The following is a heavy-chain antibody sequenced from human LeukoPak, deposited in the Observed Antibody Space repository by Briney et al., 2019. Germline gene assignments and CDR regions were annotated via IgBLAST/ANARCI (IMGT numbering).Heavy chain of an antibody. V-gene: IGHV3-23*01. CDR1: GFTFSSYA. CDR3: AKAKGAAAGPGPYWYFDL. CDR2: ISGSGGST. D-gene: IGHD6-13*01. J-gene: IGHJ2*01. Sequence: GGSLRLSCAASGFTFSSYAMSWVRQAPGKGLEWVSAISGSGGSTYYADSVKGRFTISRDNSKNTLYLQMNSLRAEDTAVYYCAKAKGAAAGPGPYWYFDLWGRGTLVTVSS.